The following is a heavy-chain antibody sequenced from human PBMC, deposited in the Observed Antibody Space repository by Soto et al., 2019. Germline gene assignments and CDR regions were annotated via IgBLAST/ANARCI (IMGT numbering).Heavy chain of an antibody. V-gene: IGHV3-53*01. Sequence: GGSLRLSCAVSGFSVSNTYMSWVRQAPGKGLEWISVIYRGRATYYADSVKGRFTISRDDSRNTVYLQMNSLTTEDAAVYLCARDRSDSSPADSFDIWGQGTMVTVSS. CDR3: ARDRSDSSPADSFDI. CDR1: GFSVSNTY. D-gene: IGHD1-26*01. J-gene: IGHJ3*02. CDR2: IYRGRAT.